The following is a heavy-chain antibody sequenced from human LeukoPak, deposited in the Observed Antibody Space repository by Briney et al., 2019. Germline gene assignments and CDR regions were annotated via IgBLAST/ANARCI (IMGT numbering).Heavy chain of an antibody. J-gene: IGHJ4*02. CDR2: IYTSGST. Sequence: SETLSLTCTVSGGSTSSYYWSWIRQPAGKGLEWIGRIYTSGSTNYNPSLKSRVTMSVDTSKNQFSLKLSSVTAADTAVYYCAALLIYSSSWYSFDYWGQGTLVTVSS. V-gene: IGHV4-4*07. CDR1: GGSTSSYY. CDR3: AALLIYSSSWYSFDY. D-gene: IGHD6-13*01.